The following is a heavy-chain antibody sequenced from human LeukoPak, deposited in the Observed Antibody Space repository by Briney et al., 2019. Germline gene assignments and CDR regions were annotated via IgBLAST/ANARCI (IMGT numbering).Heavy chain of an antibody. J-gene: IGHJ4*02. D-gene: IGHD1-26*01. CDR1: GFTFSSYS. Sequence: GGSLRLSCAASGFTFSSYSMNWVRQAPGKGLEWVSSISSSSSYIYYADSVKGRFTISRDNAKNSLYLQMNSLRAEDTAVYYCARVSVAGSYSGDYWGQGTLVTVSS. V-gene: IGHV3-21*01. CDR2: ISSSSSYI. CDR3: ARVSVAGSYSGDY.